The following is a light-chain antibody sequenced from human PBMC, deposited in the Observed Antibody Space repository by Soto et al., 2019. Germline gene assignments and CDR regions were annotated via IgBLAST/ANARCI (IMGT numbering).Light chain of an antibody. CDR3: CSYAGTRTSWV. CDR2: EGT. V-gene: IGLV2-23*01. Sequence: QSALTQPASVSGFLGQSITMSCTGSSSDVGTFNLVSWFQQHPGKAPKLLIFEGTKRPSGVSDRFSGSKSGNTASLTISGLQAKDEADYHCCSYAGTRTSWVFGTGTKLTVL. J-gene: IGLJ1*01. CDR1: SSDVGTFNL.